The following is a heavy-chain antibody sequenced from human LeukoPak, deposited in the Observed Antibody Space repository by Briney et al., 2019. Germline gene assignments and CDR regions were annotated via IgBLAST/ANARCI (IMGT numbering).Heavy chain of an antibody. CDR1: GVSISGDY. V-gene: IGHV4-59*01. CDR3: ARDQSGGSSGYYFPDY. Sequence: SETLSLTCTVSGVSISGDYWSWLRQPPGKGLERLGHIYYSGSTNYNPSLKSRVTLSIDTSKKQFYLKLSSVTAADTAVYYCARDQSGGSSGYYFPDYWGQGTLVTVSS. D-gene: IGHD6-19*01. J-gene: IGHJ4*02. CDR2: IYYSGST.